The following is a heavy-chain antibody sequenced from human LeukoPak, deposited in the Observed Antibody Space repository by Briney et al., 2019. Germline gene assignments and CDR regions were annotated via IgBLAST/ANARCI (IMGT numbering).Heavy chain of an antibody. Sequence: PSETLSLTCTVSGGSISRYYWSWVRQSAGKGLEWIGRIYSSGSTNYNPSLQSRVTMSVDTSKNQFSLNVNSVIAADSAVYYCAREGGHSNGCIDHWGQATLVTVSS. D-gene: IGHD5-18*01. V-gene: IGHV4-4*07. CDR1: GGSISRYY. J-gene: IGHJ4*02. CDR3: AREGGHSNGCIDH. CDR2: IYSSGST.